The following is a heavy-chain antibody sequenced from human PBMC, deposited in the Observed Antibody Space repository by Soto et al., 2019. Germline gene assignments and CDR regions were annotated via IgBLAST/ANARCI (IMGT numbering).Heavy chain of an antibody. CDR3: AKDFGLPSYCTNGVCFPDY. V-gene: IGHV3-30*18. CDR2: ISYDGTYK. J-gene: IGHJ4*02. Sequence: QVQLVESGGGVVQPGRSLRLSCVACGFSFSTHGMHWVRQAPDKGLEWVAVISYDGTYKYYADSVKGRFTFSRDNSKNTLYLQMDSLRAEDTAVYHCAKDFGLPSYCTNGVCFPDYWGQGTLVTVSS. D-gene: IGHD2-8*01. CDR1: GFSFSTHG.